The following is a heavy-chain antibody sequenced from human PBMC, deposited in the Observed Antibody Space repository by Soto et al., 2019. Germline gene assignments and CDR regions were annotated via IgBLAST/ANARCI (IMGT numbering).Heavy chain of an antibody. D-gene: IGHD2-8*01. CDR2: ISYDGSNK. V-gene: IGHV3-30*18. CDR3: AKGMGYTWEEGVYYFDY. J-gene: IGHJ4*02. CDR1: GFTFSSYG. Sequence: QVQLVESGGGVVQPGRSLRLSCAASGFTFSSYGMHWVRQAPGKGLEWVAVISYDGSNKYYADSEKGRFTISRDNSKNTLYLQMNSLRAEDTAVYYCAKGMGYTWEEGVYYFDYWGQGTLVTVSS.